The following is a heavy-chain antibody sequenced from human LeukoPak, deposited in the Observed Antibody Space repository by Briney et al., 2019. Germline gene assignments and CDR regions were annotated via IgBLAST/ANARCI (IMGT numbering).Heavy chain of an antibody. CDR2: INHSEST. J-gene: IGHJ3*02. Sequence: SETLSLTCAVYGGSFSGYYWSWIRQPPGKGLEWIGEINHSESTNYNPSLKSRVTISVDTSKNQFSLKLSSVTAADTAVYYCARGDTANAFDIWGQGTMVTVSS. V-gene: IGHV4-34*01. CDR3: ARGDTANAFDI. CDR1: GGSFSGYY. D-gene: IGHD5-18*01.